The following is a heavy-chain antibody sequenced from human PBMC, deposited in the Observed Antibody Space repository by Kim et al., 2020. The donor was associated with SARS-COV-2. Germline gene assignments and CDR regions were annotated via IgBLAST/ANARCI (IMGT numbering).Heavy chain of an antibody. CDR1: GGTFRTYA. V-gene: IGHV1-69*13. D-gene: IGHD2-2*02. J-gene: IGHJ6*02. CDR3: ARDGHCTSINCHILGGMDV. Sequence: SVKVSCKASGGTFRTYAFSWLRQDPGQGLEWIGGIIPIFGSVNYAQKFQGRVTITADESTDTAYLELSRLRFEDTAMYYCARDGHCTSINCHILGGMDVWGQGTTITVSS. CDR2: IIPIFGSV.